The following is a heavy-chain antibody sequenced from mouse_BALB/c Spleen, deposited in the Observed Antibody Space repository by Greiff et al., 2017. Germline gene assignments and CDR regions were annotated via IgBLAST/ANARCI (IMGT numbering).Heavy chain of an antibody. V-gene: IGHV5-6-3*01. D-gene: IGHD4-1*01. CDR2: INSNGGST. CDR1: GFTFSSYG. CDR3: ARDGELTGYYFDY. Sequence: EVHLVESGGGLVQPGGSLKLSCAASGFTFSSYGMSWVRQTPDKRLELVATINSNGGSTYYPDSVKGRFTISRDNAKNTLYLQMSSLKSEDTAMYYCARDGELTGYYFDYWGQGTTLTVSS. J-gene: IGHJ2*01.